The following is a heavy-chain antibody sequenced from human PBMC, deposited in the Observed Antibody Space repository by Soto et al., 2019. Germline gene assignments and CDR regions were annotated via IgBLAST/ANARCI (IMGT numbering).Heavy chain of an antibody. J-gene: IGHJ4*02. V-gene: IGHV1-18*01. D-gene: IGHD1-26*01. CDR1: GYTFTSYG. Sequence: QVQLVQSRAEVKKPGASVKVSCRASGYTFTSYGISWVRQAPGQGLEWMGWISAYNDKTTYAQKFQGRLTMTTDTSSNTAYMELRSLRYDDTAVYYCARFTGISKWTFDSWGQGTLVTVSS. CDR3: ARFTGISKWTFDS. CDR2: ISAYNDKT.